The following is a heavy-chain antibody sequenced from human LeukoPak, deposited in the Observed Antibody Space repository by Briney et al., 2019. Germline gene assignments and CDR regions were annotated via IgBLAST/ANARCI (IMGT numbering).Heavy chain of an antibody. CDR3: ARAREMATDHDAFDI. D-gene: IGHD5-24*01. V-gene: IGHV1-69*04. CDR1: GGTFSSYA. CDR2: IIPILGIA. Sequence: ASVKVSCKASGGTFSSYAISWVRQAPGQGLEWMGRIIPILGIANYAQKFQGRVTITADKSTSTAYMELSSLRSEDTAVYYRARAREMATDHDAFDIWGQGTMVTVSS. J-gene: IGHJ3*02.